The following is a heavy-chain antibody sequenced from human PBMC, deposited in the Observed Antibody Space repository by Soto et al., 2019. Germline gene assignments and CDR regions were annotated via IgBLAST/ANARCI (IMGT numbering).Heavy chain of an antibody. CDR2: ISRDGTNK. J-gene: IGHJ4*02. CDR3: ARSRSGAVADSFDF. D-gene: IGHD3-10*01. CDR1: GFTFSRYA. Sequence: GSLRLSCAASGFTFSRYAIHWVRQAPGKGLEWVAVISRDGTNKYYVDSVKGRFTISRDNSRNTLYLQMNSLRHEDAAVYYCARSRSGAVADSFDFWGQGTLVTVSS. V-gene: IGHV3-30*04.